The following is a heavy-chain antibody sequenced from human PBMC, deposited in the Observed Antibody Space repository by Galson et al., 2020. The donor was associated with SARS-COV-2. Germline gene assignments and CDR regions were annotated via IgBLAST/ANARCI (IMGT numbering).Heavy chain of an antibody. V-gene: IGHV3-30*18. CDR2: ISYDGSNK. J-gene: IGHJ5*02. D-gene: IGHD3-3*01. Sequence: GESLKISCAASGFTFSSYGMHWVRQAPGKGLEWVAVISYDGSNKYYADSVKGRFTISRDNSKNTLYLQMNSLRAEDTAVYYCAKDPTHSLDYDFWSGSWFDPWGQGTLVTVSS. CDR3: AKDPTHSLDYDFWSGSWFDP. CDR1: GFTFSSYG.